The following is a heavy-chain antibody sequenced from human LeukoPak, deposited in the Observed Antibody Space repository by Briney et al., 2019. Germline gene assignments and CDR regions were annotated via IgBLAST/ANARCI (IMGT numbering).Heavy chain of an antibody. V-gene: IGHV3-48*04. CDR3: ARDFPIYDILTGYYSRDAFDI. J-gene: IGHJ3*02. CDR1: GFTFSSYS. Sequence: GGSLRLSCAASGFTFSSYSMNWVRQAPGKGLEWVSYISSSGSTIYYADSVKGRFTISRDNAKNSLYLQMNSLRAEDTAVYYCARDFPIYDILTGYYSRDAFDIWGQGTMVTVSS. CDR2: ISSSGSTI. D-gene: IGHD3-9*01.